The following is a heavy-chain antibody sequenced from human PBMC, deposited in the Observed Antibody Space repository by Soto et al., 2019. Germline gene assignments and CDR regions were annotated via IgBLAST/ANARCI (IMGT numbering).Heavy chain of an antibody. J-gene: IGHJ4*02. CDR2: ISGSGGST. CDR3: AKDRLSRIAVAGMGY. D-gene: IGHD6-19*01. CDR1: GFTFSSYA. Sequence: EVQVLESGGGLVQPGGSLRLSCAASGFTFSSYAMSWVRQAPGKGLEWVSAISGSGGSTYYADSVKGRFTISGDNSKNPLYLQMNSLRAEDTAVYYCAKDRLSRIAVAGMGYWGQGTLVTVSS. V-gene: IGHV3-23*01.